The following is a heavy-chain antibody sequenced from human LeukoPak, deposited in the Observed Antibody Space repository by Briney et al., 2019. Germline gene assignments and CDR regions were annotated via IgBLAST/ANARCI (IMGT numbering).Heavy chain of an antibody. J-gene: IGHJ3*02. D-gene: IGHD2-15*01. V-gene: IGHV3-21*01. CDR2: ISSSSSYI. Sequence: GGSLRLSCAASGFTFSSYEMNWVRQAPGKGLEWVSSISSSSSYIYYADSVKGRFTISRDNAKNSLYLQMNSLRAEDTAVYYCARDDIVVVVAATQIDAFDIWGQGTMVTVSS. CDR1: GFTFSSYE. CDR3: ARDDIVVVVAATQIDAFDI.